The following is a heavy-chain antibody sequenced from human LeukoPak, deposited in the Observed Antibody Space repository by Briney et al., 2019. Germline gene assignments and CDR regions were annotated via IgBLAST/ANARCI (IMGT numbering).Heavy chain of an antibody. CDR3: ARSDYYDSSGYFDY. D-gene: IGHD3-22*01. J-gene: IGHJ4*02. V-gene: IGHV4-30-2*01. Sequence: SSQTLSLTCAVSGGSISSGGYSWSWIRQPPGKGLEWIGYIYHSGSTYYNPSLKSRVTISVDRSKSQFSLELSSVTAADTAVYYCARSDYYDSSGYFDYWGQGTLVTVSS. CDR1: GGSISSGGYS. CDR2: IYHSGST.